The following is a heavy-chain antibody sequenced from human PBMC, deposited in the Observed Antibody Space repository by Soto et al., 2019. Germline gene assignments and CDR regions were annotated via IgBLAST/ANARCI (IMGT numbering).Heavy chain of an antibody. V-gene: IGHV1-69*04. CDR1: GGTFSSYT. J-gene: IGHJ4*02. CDR2: IIPILGIA. D-gene: IGHD6-19*01. CDR3: ARDGLSSGWYAYYFDY. Sequence: ASVKVSCKASGGTFSSYTISWVRQAPGQGLEWMGRIIPILGIANYAQKFQGRVTITADKSTSTAYMELSSLRSEDTAVYYCARDGLSSGWYAYYFDYWGQGTLVTVSS.